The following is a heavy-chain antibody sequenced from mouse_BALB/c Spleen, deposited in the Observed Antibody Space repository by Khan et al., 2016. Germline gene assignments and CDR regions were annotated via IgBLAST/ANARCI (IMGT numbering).Heavy chain of an antibody. Sequence: VQLKQSGPELVKPGASLKISCKATGYSFTGYTMNWVKQSHGEKLEWIGLISPYNGDTSYNHRFTGKATLTVDKSSSTAYMELLSLTSEDSAVXYCARSGYYDYWGQGTTLTVSS. V-gene: IGHV1-26*01. J-gene: IGHJ2*01. CDR1: GYSFTGYT. CDR2: ISPYNGDT. CDR3: ARSGYYDY. D-gene: IGHD2-3*01.